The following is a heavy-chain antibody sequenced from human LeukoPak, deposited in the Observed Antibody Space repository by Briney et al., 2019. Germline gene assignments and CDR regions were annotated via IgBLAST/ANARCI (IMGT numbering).Heavy chain of an antibody. J-gene: IGHJ6*03. CDR3: ARVPIKLRYFDWLSYYYYMDV. V-gene: IGHV1-69*05. Sequence: SVKVSCKASGGIFSSYTFSWVRQAPGQGLEWMGGIIPIFGTTNYAQKFQGRVTMTRNTSISTAYMELSSLRSEDTAVYYCARVPIKLRYFDWLSYYYYMDVWGKGTTVTISS. CDR1: GGIFSSYT. D-gene: IGHD3-9*01. CDR2: IIPIFGTT.